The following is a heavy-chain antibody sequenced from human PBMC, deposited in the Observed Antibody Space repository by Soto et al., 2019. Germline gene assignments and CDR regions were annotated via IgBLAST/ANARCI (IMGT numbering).Heavy chain of an antibody. J-gene: IGHJ4*02. Sequence: SETLSLTCTVSGDSISNYYWSWLRRPAGKRLEWIGRFYTSGGTNFNPSFKSRVAMSVDTSTNRFFMDLSSVTAADTAIYYCARRDSLSSGRAFDTWGQGVLVTVSS. CDR3: ARRDSLSSGRAFDT. V-gene: IGHV4-4*07. CDR1: GDSISNYY. CDR2: FYTSGGT. D-gene: IGHD3-16*02.